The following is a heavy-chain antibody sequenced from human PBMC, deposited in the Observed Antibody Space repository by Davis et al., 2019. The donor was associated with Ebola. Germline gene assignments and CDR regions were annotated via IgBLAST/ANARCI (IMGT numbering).Heavy chain of an antibody. CDR3: TRPGRRDSPGY. D-gene: IGHD5-24*01. V-gene: IGHV3-48*02. CDR1: GFPFTVYT. J-gene: IGHJ4*02. CDR2: IGSRGSPK. Sequence: PGGSLRLSCVASGFPFTVYTMNWVRQAPGKGLEWISDIGSRGSPKYYADSVRDRFTISRDNAQNSVYLQMNSLRDEDTAVYYCTRPGRRDSPGYWGQGTLVTVSS.